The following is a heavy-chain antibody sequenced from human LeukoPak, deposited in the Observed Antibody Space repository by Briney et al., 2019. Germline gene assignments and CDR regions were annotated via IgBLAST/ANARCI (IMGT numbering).Heavy chain of an antibody. CDR3: ARVDTSVVVVAAGDY. Sequence: ASVKVSCKASGYTFTSYYMHWVRQAPGQGLEWMGWISAYNGNPNYAQKVQGRVTMTTDTSTSTAYMELRSLRSDDTAVYYCARVDTSVVVVAAGDYWGQGTLVTVSS. D-gene: IGHD2-15*01. CDR1: GYTFTSYY. J-gene: IGHJ4*02. V-gene: IGHV1-18*04. CDR2: ISAYNGNP.